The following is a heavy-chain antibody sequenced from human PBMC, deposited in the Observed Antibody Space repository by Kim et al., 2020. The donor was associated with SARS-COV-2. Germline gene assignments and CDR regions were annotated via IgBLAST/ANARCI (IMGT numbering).Heavy chain of an antibody. D-gene: IGHD1-7*01. CDR3: ARLNWNYVPLGEGDY. CDR2: IIPIFGTA. CDR1: GGTFSSYA. V-gene: IGHV1-69*13. Sequence: SVKVSCKASGGTFSSYAISWVRQAPGQGLEWMGGIIPIFGTANYAQKFQGRVTITADESTSTAYMELSSLRSEDTAVYYCARLNWNYVPLGEGDYWGQGTLVTVSS. J-gene: IGHJ4*02.